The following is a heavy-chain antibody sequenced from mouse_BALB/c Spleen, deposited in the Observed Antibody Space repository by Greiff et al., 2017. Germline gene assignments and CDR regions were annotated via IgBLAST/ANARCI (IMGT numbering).Heavy chain of an antibody. Sequence: EVQLVESGGGLVQPGGSRKLSCAASGFTFSSFGMHWVRQAPEKGLEWVAYISSGSSTIYYADTVKGRFTISRDNPKNTLFLQMTSLRSEDTAMYYCARSRGTGTNYFDDWGQGTTLTVSS. CDR2: ISSGSSTI. D-gene: IGHD4-1*01. CDR1: GFTFSSFG. V-gene: IGHV5-17*02. CDR3: ARSRGTGTNYFDD. J-gene: IGHJ2*01.